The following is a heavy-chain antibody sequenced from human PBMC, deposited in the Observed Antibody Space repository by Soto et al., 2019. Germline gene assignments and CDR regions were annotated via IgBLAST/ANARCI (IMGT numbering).Heavy chain of an antibody. CDR3: ARHGLGDPITGTTDYYYGMDV. Sequence: PGESLKISCKGSGYSFTSYWIGWVRQMPGKGLEWMGIIYPGDSDTRYSPSFQGQVTISADKSISTAYLQWSSLKASDTAMYYCARHGLGDPITGTTDYYYGMDVWGQGTTVTAP. V-gene: IGHV5-51*01. CDR2: IYPGDSDT. CDR1: GYSFTSYW. D-gene: IGHD1-20*01. J-gene: IGHJ6*02.